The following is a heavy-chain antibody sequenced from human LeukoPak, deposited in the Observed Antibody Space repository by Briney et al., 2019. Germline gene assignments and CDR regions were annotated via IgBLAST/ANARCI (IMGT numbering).Heavy chain of an antibody. Sequence: GASVKVSCRASGYTFTGYYMHWVRQAPGQGLEWMGWMNPNSGNTGYAQKFQGRVTMTRNTSISTAYMELSSLRSEDTAVYYCARGRGYDILTGDDYWGQGTLVTVSS. CDR1: GYTFTGYY. J-gene: IGHJ4*02. V-gene: IGHV1-8*02. CDR3: ARGRGYDILTGDDY. D-gene: IGHD3-9*01. CDR2: MNPNSGNT.